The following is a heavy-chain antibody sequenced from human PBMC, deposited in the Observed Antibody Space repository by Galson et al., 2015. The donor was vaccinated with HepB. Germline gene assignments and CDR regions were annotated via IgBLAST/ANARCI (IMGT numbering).Heavy chain of an antibody. J-gene: IGHJ5*02. CDR2: IKSKTDGGTT. D-gene: IGHD6-19*01. CDR1: GFTFSTFA. CDR3: TTTRYSSGWYLAAWFDP. V-gene: IGHV3-15*01. Sequence: SLRLSCAASGFTFSTFAMGWVRQAPGKGLEWVGRIKSKTDGGTTDYAVPGKVTFTISRDDSKNTLYLQMNSLKTEDTAVYYCTTTRYSSGWYLAAWFDPWGQGTLVTVSS.